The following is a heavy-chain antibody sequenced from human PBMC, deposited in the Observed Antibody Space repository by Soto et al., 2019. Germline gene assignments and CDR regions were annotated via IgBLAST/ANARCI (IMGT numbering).Heavy chain of an antibody. D-gene: IGHD6-13*01. CDR3: AKYRRTEAEGFTLDY. CDR2: IYYTGST. J-gene: IGHJ4*02. CDR1: GDSINNYY. V-gene: IGHV4-59*01. Sequence: SETLSLTCTVSGDSINNYYWSWIRQPPGKRLEWIGYIYYTGSTTYNPSLESRVTMSVDTSKNQFSLKLSSVDAADTAVYYCAKYRRTEAEGFTLDYWGRGTLVTVSS.